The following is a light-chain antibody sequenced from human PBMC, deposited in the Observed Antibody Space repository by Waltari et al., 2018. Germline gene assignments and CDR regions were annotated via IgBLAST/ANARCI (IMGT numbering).Light chain of an antibody. CDR2: YKSDSHK. V-gene: IGLV5-45*01. J-gene: IGLJ2*01. CDR1: PDISLACYP. Sequence: QPMLTQPASLSASPGASASLTCTFSPDISLACYPVHWYPPRPGSPPRYLLRYKSDSHKAQGSGVPSRFSGSKDTSANTGILRISGLQSDDEADYYCAIAHSSGKYIFGGGTRLSVL. CDR3: AIAHSSGKYI.